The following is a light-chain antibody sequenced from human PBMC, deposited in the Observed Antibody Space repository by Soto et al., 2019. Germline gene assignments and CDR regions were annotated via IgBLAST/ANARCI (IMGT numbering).Light chain of an antibody. J-gene: IGKJ3*01. CDR2: DTS. V-gene: IGKV3-15*01. CDR1: PCVSSR. Sequence: DIVVTQSPATLSASPGERVTLSCRAIPCVSSRLAWYQQRPGQVPRLLIYDTSTRAPGISARFSGSGSGTEFTLTISSLQSEDFAVYFCQEYIQWPPGIFGPGTTVDIK. CDR3: QEYIQWPPGI.